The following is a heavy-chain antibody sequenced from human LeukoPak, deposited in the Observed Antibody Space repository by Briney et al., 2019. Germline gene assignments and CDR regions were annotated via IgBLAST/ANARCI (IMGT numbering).Heavy chain of an antibody. CDR2: IYTSGST. CDR3: ARDGDSSGYYYAYFDD. D-gene: IGHD3-22*01. Sequence: SETLSLTCTVSGGSISSYYWSWIRQPPGKGLEWIGRIYTSGSTNYNPSLKSRVTMSVDTSKNQFSLKLSSVTAADTAVYYCARDGDSSGYYYAYFDDWGQGTLVTVSS. CDR1: GGSISSYY. V-gene: IGHV4-4*07. J-gene: IGHJ4*02.